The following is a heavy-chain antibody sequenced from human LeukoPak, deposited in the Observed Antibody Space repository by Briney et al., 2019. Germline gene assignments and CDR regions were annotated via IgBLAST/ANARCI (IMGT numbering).Heavy chain of an antibody. D-gene: IGHD6-13*01. Sequence: PGGSLRLSCAASGFTFSSYAMSWVRQAPGKGLEWVSAISGSGGSTYYADSVKGRFTISRDNSKNTLYLQMNSLKTEDTAVYYCTRPTAAAGFDYWGQGTLVTVSS. CDR2: ISGSGGST. J-gene: IGHJ4*02. CDR1: GFTFSSYA. CDR3: TRPTAAAGFDY. V-gene: IGHV3-23*01.